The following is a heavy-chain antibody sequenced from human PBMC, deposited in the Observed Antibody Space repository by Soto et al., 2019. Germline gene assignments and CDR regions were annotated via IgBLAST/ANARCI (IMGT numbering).Heavy chain of an antibody. CDR3: ASALYYYGSGSSLDA. CDR1: GYTFTSYG. D-gene: IGHD3-10*01. V-gene: IGHV1-18*01. J-gene: IGHJ6*02. CDR2: ISAYNGNT. Sequence: ASVKVSCKASGYTFTSYGISWVRQAPGQGLEWMGWISAYNGNTNYAQKLQGRVTMTTDTSTSTAYMELRSLRSDDTAVYYCASALYYYGSGSSLDAWGQGTTVTVSS.